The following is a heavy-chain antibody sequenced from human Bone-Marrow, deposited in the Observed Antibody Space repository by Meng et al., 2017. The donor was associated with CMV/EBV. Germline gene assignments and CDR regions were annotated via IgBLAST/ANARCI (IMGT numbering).Heavy chain of an antibody. Sequence: SETLSLTCTVYGESFNGYYWNWLRQPPGKGLVGSGEINHSGTTNYNQSLNSRVTISVDTSKKQFSLELPSVTAADTAVYYCATLSGYCGGGRCYPDVWGQGTLVTVSS. D-gene: IGHD2-15*01. CDR3: ATLSGYCGGGRCYPDV. CDR2: INHSGTT. CDR1: GESFNGYY. V-gene: IGHV4-34*01. J-gene: IGHJ4*01.